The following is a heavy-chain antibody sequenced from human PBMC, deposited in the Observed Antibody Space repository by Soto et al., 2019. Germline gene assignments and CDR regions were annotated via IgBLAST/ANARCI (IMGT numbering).Heavy chain of an antibody. V-gene: IGHV3-33*01. CDR3: ARDLSHSSGLDV. Sequence: QVQLVESGGGVVQPGRSLRLSCEASGFTFSTYGMHWVRQAPGKGLEWVALIWYDGTNEYYADSVKGRFTISRDNWKNTLYLQMNSLRAEDTAVYYCARDLSHSSGLDVWGQGTTVTVSS. CDR2: IWYDGTNE. CDR1: GFTFSTYG. J-gene: IGHJ6*02. D-gene: IGHD6-19*01.